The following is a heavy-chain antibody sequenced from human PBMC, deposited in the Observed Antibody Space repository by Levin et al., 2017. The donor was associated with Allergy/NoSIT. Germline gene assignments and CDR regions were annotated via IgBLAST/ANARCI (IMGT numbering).Heavy chain of an antibody. V-gene: IGHV3-23*01. J-gene: IGHJ4*02. CDR1: AFSFSSYA. CDR3: AKEGSGGSYGIY. CDR2: ISGSGGRT. Sequence: GESLKISCAASAFSFSSYAMSWVRQAPGKGLEWVSAISGSGGRTYYADSVKGRFTISRDNSKNTLFLHMNSLRAEDTAVYYCAKEGSGGSYGIYWGQGTLVTVSS. D-gene: IGHD1-26*01.